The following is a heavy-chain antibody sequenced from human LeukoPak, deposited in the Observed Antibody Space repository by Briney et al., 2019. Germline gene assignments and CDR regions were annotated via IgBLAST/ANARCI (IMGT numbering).Heavy chain of an antibody. CDR3: AKSPYSGSFKYYFDY. D-gene: IGHD1-26*01. J-gene: IGHJ4*02. CDR1: GFTFSSYW. CDR2: IKQDGSEK. V-gene: IGHV3-7*01. Sequence: GGSLRLSCAASGFTFSSYWMSWVRQAPGKGLEWVANIKQDGSEKYYVDSVKGRFTISRDNAKNSLYLQMNSLRAEDTAVYYCAKSPYSGSFKYYFDYWGQGTLVPVSS.